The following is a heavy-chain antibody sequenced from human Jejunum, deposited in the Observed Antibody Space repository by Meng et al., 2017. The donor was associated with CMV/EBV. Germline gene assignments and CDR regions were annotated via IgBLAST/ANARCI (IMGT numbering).Heavy chain of an antibody. J-gene: IGHJ4*02. CDR1: GGSRGSGDYY. CDR3: ARGSIFVSFDS. CDR2: IHDTGST. Sequence: QGQLQAAGPGSWTPSQTLSLTCSVSGGSRGSGDYYWSWIRQPPGKGLEWIGYIHDTGSTYYNPSLKSRVDISLGTSRNHFSLTLSSVTAEDTAVYFCARGSIFVSFDSWGQGTLVTVSS. D-gene: IGHD3-3*01. V-gene: IGHV4-30-4*08.